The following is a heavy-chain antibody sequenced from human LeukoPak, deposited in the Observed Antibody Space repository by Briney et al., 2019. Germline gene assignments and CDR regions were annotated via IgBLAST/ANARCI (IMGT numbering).Heavy chain of an antibody. CDR3: ARGGQGDGYSADEAFDF. Sequence: SQTLSLTCAISGDSVSGNSTAYNWIRQSPSRGLEWLGRTYYRSKWYNDYAVSVKSRITINPDTSKNQLSLQLNSVTPEDTAVYHCARGGQGDGYSADEAFDFWGQGTMVTVSS. V-gene: IGHV6-1*01. CDR2: TYYRSKWYN. CDR1: GDSVSGNSTA. D-gene: IGHD5-24*01. J-gene: IGHJ3*01.